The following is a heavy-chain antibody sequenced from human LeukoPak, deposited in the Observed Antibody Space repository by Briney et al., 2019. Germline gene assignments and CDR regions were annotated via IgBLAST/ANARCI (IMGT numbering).Heavy chain of an antibody. CDR1: GFSFSSYA. D-gene: IGHD6-6*01. J-gene: IGHJ5*02. CDR2: ISGSGGST. Sequence: PGGSLRLSCAASGFSFSSYAMNWVRQAAGKGLEWVSGISGSGGSTYHADSVKGRFTISRDNSKNTLYLQMNSLTAEDTAVYYCAKESGVYSTSPSWFDPWGQGTLVTVSS. CDR3: AKESGVYSTSPSWFDP. V-gene: IGHV3-23*01.